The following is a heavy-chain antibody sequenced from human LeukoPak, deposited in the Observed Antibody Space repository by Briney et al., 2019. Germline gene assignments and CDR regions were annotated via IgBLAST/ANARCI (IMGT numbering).Heavy chain of an antibody. CDR1: GGSISSYY. CDR3: ARGEWGPDYFDY. CDR2: FYYSGST. J-gene: IGHJ4*02. Sequence: SETLPLTCTVSGGSISSYYWNWIRQPPGKGLEWIGYFYYSGSTNYNPSLKSRVTMSIDMSKSQFSLKLGSVTAADTAVYYCARGEWGPDYFDYWGQGALVTVSS. D-gene: IGHD3-16*01. V-gene: IGHV4-59*01.